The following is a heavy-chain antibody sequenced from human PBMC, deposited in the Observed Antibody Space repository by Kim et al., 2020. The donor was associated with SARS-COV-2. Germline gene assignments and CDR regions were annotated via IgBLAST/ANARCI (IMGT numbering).Heavy chain of an antibody. V-gene: IGHV1-3*01. CDR3: ARDSVGATMPIDY. CDR1: GYTFTSYA. CDR2: INAGNGNT. Sequence: ASVKVSCKASGYTFTSYAMHWVRQAPGQRLEWMGWINAGNGNTKYSQKFQGRVTITRDTSASTAYMELSSLRSEDTAVYYCARDSVGATMPIDYWGQGTLVTVSS. D-gene: IGHD1-26*01. J-gene: IGHJ4*02.